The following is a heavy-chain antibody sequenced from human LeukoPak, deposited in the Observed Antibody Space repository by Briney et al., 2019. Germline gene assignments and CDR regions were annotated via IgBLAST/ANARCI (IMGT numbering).Heavy chain of an antibody. CDR1: GGSISSYY. J-gene: IGHJ4*02. D-gene: IGHD6-13*01. V-gene: IGHV4-59*08. Sequence: PSETLSLTCTVSGGSISSYYRSWIRQPPGKGLEWIGYIYYSGSTNYNPSLKSRVTISVDTSKNQFSLKLSSVTAADTAVYYCARRYSSSASFFDYWGQGTLVTVSS. CDR2: IYYSGST. CDR3: ARRYSSSASFFDY.